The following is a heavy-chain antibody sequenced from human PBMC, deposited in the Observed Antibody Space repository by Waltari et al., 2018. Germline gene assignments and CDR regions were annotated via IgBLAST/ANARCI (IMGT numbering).Heavy chain of an antibody. Sequence: QVQLQESGPGLVKPSEPLSLTCAVSVYYLSSGNYWGWIRQPPGKGLEWIGSIYHSGITYYNPSLKSRVTISVDTSNNQFSLKLSSVTAADTAVYYCARSLDWYFDLWGRGTLVTVSS. J-gene: IGHJ2*01. V-gene: IGHV4-38-2*01. CDR1: VYYLSSGNY. CDR3: ARSLDWYFDL. CDR2: IYHSGIT.